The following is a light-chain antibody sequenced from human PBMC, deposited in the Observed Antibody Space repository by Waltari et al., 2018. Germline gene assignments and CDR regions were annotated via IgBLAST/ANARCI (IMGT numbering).Light chain of an antibody. J-gene: IGKJ1*01. Sequence: EIVMTQSPATLSVSPGERATLSCRASQSVSSNLAWYQQKPRQAPRLLIYGASTRATGIPARFSGSGSGTEFTLTISSLQSEDFAVYYCQQYNNWPRRFGQGTKVEIK. V-gene: IGKV3-15*01. CDR2: GAS. CDR3: QQYNNWPRR. CDR1: QSVSSN.